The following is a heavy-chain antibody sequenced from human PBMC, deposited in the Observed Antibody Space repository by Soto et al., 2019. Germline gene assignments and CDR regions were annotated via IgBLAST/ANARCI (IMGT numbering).Heavy chain of an antibody. CDR2: IYYSGST. J-gene: IGHJ3*02. CDR1: GGSISSGGYY. D-gene: IGHD3-22*01. Sequence: QVQLQESGPGLVKPSQTLSLTCTVSGGSISSGGYYWSWIRQHPGKGLEWIGYIYYSGSTYYNPSLKSRVTISVDTSKNQFSLKLSSVTAADTAVYYCARAIRQRITMIVVADGSAFDIWGQGTMVTVSS. CDR3: ARAIRQRITMIVVADGSAFDI. V-gene: IGHV4-31*03.